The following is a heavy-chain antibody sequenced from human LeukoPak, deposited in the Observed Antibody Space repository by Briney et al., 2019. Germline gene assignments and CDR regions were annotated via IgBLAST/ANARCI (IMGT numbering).Heavy chain of an antibody. V-gene: IGHV4-39*07. CDR3: ATGKRSHYDFWSGYSPY. D-gene: IGHD3-3*01. CDR1: GGSISSSSYY. CDR2: IYYSGST. Sequence: PSETLSLTYTVSGGSISSSSYYWGWIRQPPGKGLEWIGSIYYSGSTYYNPSLKSRVTISVDTSKNQFSLKLSSVTAADTAVYYCATGKRSHYDFWSGYSPYWGQGTLVTVSS. J-gene: IGHJ4*02.